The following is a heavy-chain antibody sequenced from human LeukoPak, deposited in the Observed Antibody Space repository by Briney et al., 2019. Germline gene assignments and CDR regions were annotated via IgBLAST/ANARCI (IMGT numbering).Heavy chain of an antibody. J-gene: IGHJ4*02. CDR3: ARVGSSYCSSTSCRTFDY. D-gene: IGHD2-2*01. Sequence: PGGSLRLSCAASGFTFSSYAMHWVRQAPGKGLEGVAVISYDGSIEDYADSVKGRFTISRDNSKNTLYLQVDSLRAEDTAVYYCARVGSSYCSSTSCRTFDYWGQGTLVTVSS. CDR2: ISYDGSIE. V-gene: IGHV3-30-3*01. CDR1: GFTFSSYA.